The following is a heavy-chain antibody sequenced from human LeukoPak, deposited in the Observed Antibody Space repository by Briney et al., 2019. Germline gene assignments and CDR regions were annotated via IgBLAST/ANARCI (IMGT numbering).Heavy chain of an antibody. D-gene: IGHD4-17*01. V-gene: IGHV3-23*01. CDR2: IGGSGDNT. Sequence: GGSPRLSCAASGFTFSSYAMSWVRQAPGKGLEWVSSIGGSGDNTFYADSVKDRFTISRDNSKNTLFLQMNSLRAEDTAVFYCAKGRGTTVTSAANYWGQGTLVTVSS. CDR1: GFTFSSYA. J-gene: IGHJ4*02. CDR3: AKGRGTTVTSAANY.